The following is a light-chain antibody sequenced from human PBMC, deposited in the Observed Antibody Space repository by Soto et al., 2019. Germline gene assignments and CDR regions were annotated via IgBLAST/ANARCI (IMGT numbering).Light chain of an antibody. J-gene: IGKJ1*01. CDR3: HQYNSYWT. CDR1: QIIDTW. Sequence: DIQMTQSPSSLSASVGDRITITCRASQIIDTWLAWYQQKPGKAPKLLIYKAFSLENGVPSRFSGSGSGTEFTLTISSLQPDDFATYYCHQYNSYWTFGQGTKVDIK. V-gene: IGKV1-5*03. CDR2: KAF.